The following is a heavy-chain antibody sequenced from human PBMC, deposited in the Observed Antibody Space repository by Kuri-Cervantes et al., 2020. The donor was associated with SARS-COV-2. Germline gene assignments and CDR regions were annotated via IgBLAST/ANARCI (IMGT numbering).Heavy chain of an antibody. CDR2: IRYDGSNK. D-gene: IGHD3-10*01. CDR1: GFTFSSYG. J-gene: IGHJ3*01. V-gene: IGHV3-30*02. CDR3: AKSGRQYDV. Sequence: GESLKISCAASGFTFSSYGMHWVRQAPGKGLEWVAFIRYDGSNKYYAGSVKGRFTISRDNAKNSLYLQTNSLRVEDTAVYYCAKSGRQYDVWGQGTMVTVSS.